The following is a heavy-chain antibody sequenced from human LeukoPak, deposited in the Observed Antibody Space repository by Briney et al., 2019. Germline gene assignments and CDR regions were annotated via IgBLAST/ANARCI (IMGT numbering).Heavy chain of an antibody. CDR2: ISDSGGST. CDR1: GFTFSTHA. CDR3: AKDSSGNYGVNDY. D-gene: IGHD4-11*01. Sequence: GGSLRLSCVAPGFTFSTHAMHWVRQAPGKGLEWVSAISDSGGSTYYGDSVKGRFTISRDNSKNTLYLQMNSLRAEDTAVYYCAKDSSGNYGVNDYWGQGTLVTVSS. J-gene: IGHJ4*02. V-gene: IGHV3-23*01.